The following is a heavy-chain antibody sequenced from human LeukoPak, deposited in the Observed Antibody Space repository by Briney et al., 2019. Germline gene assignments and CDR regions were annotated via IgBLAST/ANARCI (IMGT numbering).Heavy chain of an antibody. CDR1: GFIFTNYG. Sequence: GGSLRLSCAASGFIFTNYGMNWVRQAPGKGLEWVSCISSGSSYIYYADSVKGRFTISRDNAKKSLYLQMHSLRAEDTAVYYCARGGRNSEAFEIWGRGTMVTVSS. J-gene: IGHJ3*02. CDR2: ISSGSSYI. CDR3: ARGGRNSEAFEI. D-gene: IGHD3-16*01. V-gene: IGHV3-21*01.